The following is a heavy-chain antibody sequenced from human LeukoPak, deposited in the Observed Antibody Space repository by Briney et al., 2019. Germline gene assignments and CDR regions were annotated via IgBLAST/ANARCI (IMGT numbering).Heavy chain of an antibody. V-gene: IGHV3-74*01. D-gene: IGHD3-16*01. CDR3: ARDGGPFDY. CDR2: INTDGSST. CDR1: GFTFTTYW. J-gene: IGHJ4*02. Sequence: GGSLRLSCEASGFTFTTYWIHWVRQAPGKGLVWVSRINTDGSSTSYADSVKGRFTISRDNAKNTLYLQMNSLRAEDTAVHYCARDGGPFDYWGQGTLVTVSS.